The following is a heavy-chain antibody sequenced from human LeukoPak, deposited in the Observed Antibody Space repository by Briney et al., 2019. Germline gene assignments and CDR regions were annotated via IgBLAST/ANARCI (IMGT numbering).Heavy chain of an antibody. Sequence: SQTLSLTCTVSGGSISSGSYYWSWIRQPAGKGLEWIGRIYTSGSTNYNPSLKSRVTMSVDTSKNQFSLKLSSVTAADTAVYYCARVGGTYYDILTGYLTWYYFDYWGQGTLVTVSS. CDR2: IYTSGST. V-gene: IGHV4-61*02. CDR1: GGSISSGSYY. CDR3: ARVGGTYYDILTGYLTWYYFDY. J-gene: IGHJ4*02. D-gene: IGHD3-9*01.